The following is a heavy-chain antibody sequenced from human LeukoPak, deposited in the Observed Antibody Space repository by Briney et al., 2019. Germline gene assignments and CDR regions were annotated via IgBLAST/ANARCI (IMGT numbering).Heavy chain of an antibody. CDR1: GFPFSSYW. CDR2: IRHDGSET. V-gene: IGHV3-7*01. D-gene: IGHD3-22*01. Sequence: PEGSLRLSCAASGFPFSSYWMSWVRQAPGKGLEWVANIRHDGSETYYVDSLRGRFTISRDNAKNLVYLQMSSLRAEDTATYYCARDETYDYESNGYLDFWGQGTMVTVSS. J-gene: IGHJ4*02. CDR3: ARDETYDYESNGYLDF.